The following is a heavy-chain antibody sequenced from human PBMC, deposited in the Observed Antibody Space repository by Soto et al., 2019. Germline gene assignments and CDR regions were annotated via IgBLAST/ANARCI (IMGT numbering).Heavy chain of an antibody. J-gene: IGHJ4*02. Sequence: VQLLESGGGLVQPGGSLRLSCAASGFTFSSYAMSWVRQAPGKGLEWVSAISGSGGSTYYADSVKGRFTISRDNSKNTLYLQMNSLRAEDTAVYYCAKIHDYIWGSYRYSDYWGQGTLVTVSS. CDR1: GFTFSSYA. CDR3: AKIHDYIWGSYRYSDY. CDR2: ISGSGGST. D-gene: IGHD3-16*02. V-gene: IGHV3-23*01.